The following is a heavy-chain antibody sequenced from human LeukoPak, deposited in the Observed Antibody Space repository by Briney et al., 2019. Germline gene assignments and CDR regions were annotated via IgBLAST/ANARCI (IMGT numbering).Heavy chain of an antibody. Sequence: GGSLRLSCAASGFAFSGYDMRWIRQAPGKGLEWVSDISSGGSNIYYADSVKGRFTISRDNSKNTLYLQMNSLRAEDTAVYYCAKGPDSSCYNHTTRTLHYWGQGTMVTVSS. CDR1: GFAFSGYD. CDR2: ISSGGSNI. D-gene: IGHD3-22*01. J-gene: IGHJ4*02. CDR3: AKGPDSSCYNHTTRTLHY. V-gene: IGHV3-30*18.